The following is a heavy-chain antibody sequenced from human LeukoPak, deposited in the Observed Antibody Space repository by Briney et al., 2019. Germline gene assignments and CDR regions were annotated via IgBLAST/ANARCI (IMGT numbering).Heavy chain of an antibody. CDR3: ARKYCSSTSCYTWFDP. CDR1: GYTFTNYA. V-gene: IGHV1-3*01. Sequence: ASVKVSCKASGYTFTNYAMHWVRQAPGQRLEWMGWINAGNGNTKFSQKFQGRVTITRDTSANTAYMELSSLRSEDTAVYYCARKYCSSTSCYTWFDPWGQGTLVTVSS. J-gene: IGHJ5*02. CDR2: INAGNGNT. D-gene: IGHD2-2*02.